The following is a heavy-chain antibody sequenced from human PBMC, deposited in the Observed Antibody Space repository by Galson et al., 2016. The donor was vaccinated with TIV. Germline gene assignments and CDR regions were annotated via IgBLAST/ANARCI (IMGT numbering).Heavy chain of an antibody. CDR2: ISTTSSLI. D-gene: IGHD5-24*01. J-gene: IGHJ4*02. CDR3: AREGRDGYNPYFDY. V-gene: IGHV3-48*01. CDR1: GFTFSIYN. Sequence: SLRLSCAASGFTFSIYNMNWVRQPPGKGLEWISYISTTSSLIYYADSVRGRFTISRDNAKNSLYLQMNSLRADHTAVYYCAREGRDGYNPYFDYWGQGTLVTVSS.